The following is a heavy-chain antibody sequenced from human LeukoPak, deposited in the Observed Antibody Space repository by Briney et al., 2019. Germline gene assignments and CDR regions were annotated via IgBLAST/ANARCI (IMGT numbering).Heavy chain of an antibody. Sequence: PGGSLRLSCAASRFTFSTYWMHWVRQAPGEGRVGVSRINGDGSTTIYADCVKGSFTIPRDNAKTTLYLQINSLSADDTAVYYCTRRVDATRWYDPWGQGTLVTVSS. J-gene: IGHJ5*02. CDR3: TRRVDATRWYDP. CDR2: INGDGSTT. V-gene: IGHV3-74*01. CDR1: RFTFSTYW. D-gene: IGHD2-15*01.